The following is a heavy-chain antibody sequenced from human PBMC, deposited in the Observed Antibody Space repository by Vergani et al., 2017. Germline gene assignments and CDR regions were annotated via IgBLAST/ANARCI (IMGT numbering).Heavy chain of an antibody. CDR1: GGSISSYY. D-gene: IGHD2-15*01. V-gene: IGHV4-59*01. CDR2: IYYSGST. CDR3: ARSRISGGGSFDP. Sequence: QVQLQESGPGLVKSSETLSLTCTVSGGSISSYYWSWIRQPPGKGLEWIGYIYYSGSTNYNPSLKSRVTISVDTSKNQFSLKLSSVTAADTAVYYCARSRISGGGSFDPWGQGTLVTVSS. J-gene: IGHJ5*02.